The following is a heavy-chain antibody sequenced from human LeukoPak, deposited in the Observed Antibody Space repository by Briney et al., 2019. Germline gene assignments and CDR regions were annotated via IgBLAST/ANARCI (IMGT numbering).Heavy chain of an antibody. Sequence: PSETLSLTCTVSGGSISNYYWSWIRQPPGKGLEWIGLIHYSGSTNYNPSLKSRLTMSVDTSKNQFSLKLSSVTAADTAVYYCARDYGDYVGAFDIWGQGTMVTVSS. D-gene: IGHD4-17*01. CDR1: GGSISNYY. V-gene: IGHV4-59*12. J-gene: IGHJ3*02. CDR3: ARDYGDYVGAFDI. CDR2: IHYSGST.